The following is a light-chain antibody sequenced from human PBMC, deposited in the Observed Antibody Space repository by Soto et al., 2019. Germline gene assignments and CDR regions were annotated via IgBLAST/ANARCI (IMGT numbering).Light chain of an antibody. J-gene: IGKJ1*01. CDR1: QSLLCSSNNKSY. CDR2: WAS. V-gene: IGKV4-1*01. Sequence: DIVMTQSPDSLTVSLGERATINCKSTQSLLCSSNNKSYLAGYHQKPRQPPKLLIYWASTRESGVPDRFSDSGSGTDFPLTISSLQAEDVADYYCQQQCRTPRTFGQGIKVEIK. CDR3: QQQCRTPRT.